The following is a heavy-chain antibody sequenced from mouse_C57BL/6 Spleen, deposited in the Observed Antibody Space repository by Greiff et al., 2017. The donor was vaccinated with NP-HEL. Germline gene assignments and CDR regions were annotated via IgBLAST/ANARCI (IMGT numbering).Heavy chain of an antibody. V-gene: IGHV1-42*01. J-gene: IGHJ3*01. CDR1: GYSFTGYY. CDR3: ARGTAQAPCAY. Sequence: VQLQQSGPELVKPGASVKISCKASGYSFTGYYMNWVKQSPEKSLEWIGEINPSTGGTTYNQKFKAKATLTVDKSSSTAYMQLKSLTSEDSAVYYCARGTAQAPCAYWGQGTLVTVSA. D-gene: IGHD3-2*02. CDR2: INPSTGGT.